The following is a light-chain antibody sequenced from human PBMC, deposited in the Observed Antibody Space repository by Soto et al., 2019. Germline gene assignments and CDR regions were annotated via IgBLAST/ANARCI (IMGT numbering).Light chain of an antibody. V-gene: IGKV3-20*01. CDR1: QTVGGNY. CDR2: GTS. Sequence: EIVLTQSPGTLSLSPGEGATLSCRASQTVGGNYLAWYQQKPGQAPRLLIYGTSNRATGIPARFSGSVSGTDFSLSISRLEPEDFAVFYCQQYSTSPPTFGGGTKVEIK. J-gene: IGKJ4*01. CDR3: QQYSTSPPT.